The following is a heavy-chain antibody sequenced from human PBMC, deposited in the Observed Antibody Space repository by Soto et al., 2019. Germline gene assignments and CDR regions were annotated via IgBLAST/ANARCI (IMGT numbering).Heavy chain of an antibody. Sequence: QVQLVQSGAEVKKPGASVKVSCKASGYSFTSYGISWVRQAPGQGLEWMGWISAYNGNTKYAQKLQGRVNMNTDTSQGTAYMGLRSLRSDDTAVYYWARDLAVALIDYWGQGTLVTVSS. CDR2: ISAYNGNT. D-gene: IGHD6-19*01. J-gene: IGHJ4*02. V-gene: IGHV1-18*01. CDR1: GYSFTSYG. CDR3: ARDLAVALIDY.